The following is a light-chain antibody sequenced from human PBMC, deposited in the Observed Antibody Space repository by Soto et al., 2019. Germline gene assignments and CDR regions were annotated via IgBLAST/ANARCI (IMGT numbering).Light chain of an antibody. CDR1: QSVSSNY. J-gene: IGKJ4*01. CDR3: QKYGSSPLT. V-gene: IGKV3-20*01. CDR2: GAS. Sequence: EIVLTQSPGTLSLSPGERATLSCRASQSVSSNYLAWYQQKPGQAPRLLIYGASSRAPGIPDRFSGSGSGTDFTLTISSLEPEDFAVYYCQKYGSSPLTFGGGTKVEIK.